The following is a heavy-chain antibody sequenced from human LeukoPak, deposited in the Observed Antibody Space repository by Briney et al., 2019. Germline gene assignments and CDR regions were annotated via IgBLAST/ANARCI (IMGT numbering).Heavy chain of an antibody. D-gene: IGHD3-10*01. J-gene: IGHJ5*02. Sequence: GGSLRLSCAASGFTFSDYTMNWVRQAPGKGLEWVSSISGTVSYIHYADSVKGRFTISRDNAKNSLYLQMNSLTAEDTALYYCARGSNWFGPWGQGTLVTVSS. CDR3: ARGSNWFGP. V-gene: IGHV3-21*01. CDR1: GFTFSDYT. CDR2: ISGTVSYI.